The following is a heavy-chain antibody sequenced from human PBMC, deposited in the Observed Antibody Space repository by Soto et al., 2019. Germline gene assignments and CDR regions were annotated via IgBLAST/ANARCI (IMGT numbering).Heavy chain of an antibody. Sequence: GGSLRLSCAASGFTVSSNYMSWVRQAPGKGLEWVSVIYSGGSTYYADSVKGRFTISRDNSKNTLYLQMNSLRAEDTAVYYCARDPRGYSGYDSWGQGTLVTVSS. CDR1: GFTVSSNY. CDR2: IYSGGST. V-gene: IGHV3-53*01. CDR3: ARDPRGYSGYDS. J-gene: IGHJ5*02. D-gene: IGHD5-12*01.